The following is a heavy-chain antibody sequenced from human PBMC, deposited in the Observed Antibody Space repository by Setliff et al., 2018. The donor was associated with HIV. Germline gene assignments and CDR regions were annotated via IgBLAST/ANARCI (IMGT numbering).Heavy chain of an antibody. CDR3: ARLVWTGYGSRASDI. Sequence: SETLSLTCTVSGGSISSHYWSWIRQPPGKGLEWIGYVYYIGSTNYNPSLQSRVTISIDTSKTQFSLKLTSVTTADTAVYYCARLVWTGYGSRASDIWGQGTLVTVSS. V-gene: IGHV4-59*11. D-gene: IGHD5-12*01. CDR1: GGSISSHY. J-gene: IGHJ4*02. CDR2: VYYIGST.